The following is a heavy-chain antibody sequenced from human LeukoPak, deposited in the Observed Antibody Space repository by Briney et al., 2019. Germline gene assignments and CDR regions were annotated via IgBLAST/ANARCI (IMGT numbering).Heavy chain of an antibody. D-gene: IGHD4-17*01. CDR3: ARLKYGDYGLYYFDY. CDR2: IYYSNT. Sequence: PSETFSLTCTVSGGSISSYYWSWIRQPPGKGLESIGYIYYSNTNYNPSLKSRVTISVDTSKNQFSLKLSSVTAADTAVYYCARLKYGDYGLYYFDYWGQGTLVTVSS. V-gene: IGHV4-59*08. CDR1: GGSISSYY. J-gene: IGHJ4*02.